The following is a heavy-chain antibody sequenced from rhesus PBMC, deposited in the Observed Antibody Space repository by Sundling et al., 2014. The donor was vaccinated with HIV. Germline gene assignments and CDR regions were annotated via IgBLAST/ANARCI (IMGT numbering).Heavy chain of an antibody. V-gene: IGHV4-122*02. CDR2: ITYSGST. J-gene: IGHJ4*01. D-gene: IGHD3-3*01. CDR3: ARSVVLQFLDWLLPFDY. Sequence: QVQLQESGPGLVKPSETLSLTCAVSGGSISSGYYYWSWIRQPPGKGLEWIGYITYSGSTSYNPSLKSRVTISRDTSNNQFSLKLSSVTAADTAVYYCARSVVLQFLDWLLPFDYWGQGVLVTVSS. CDR1: GGSISSGYYY.